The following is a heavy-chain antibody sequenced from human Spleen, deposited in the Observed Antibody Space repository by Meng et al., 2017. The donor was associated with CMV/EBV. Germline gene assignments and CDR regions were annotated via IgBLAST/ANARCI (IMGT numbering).Heavy chain of an antibody. CDR1: GFTFSDYY. V-gene: IGHV3-11*01. Sequence: GGSLRLSCAASGFTFSDYYMTWIRQAPGKGLEWVSYISSSGSNKYYADSVKGRFTISRDNAKNSLSLQMNSLRAEDTAVYYCARAPRTCSSSSCYYYYGLDVWGQGTTVTVSS. J-gene: IGHJ6*02. D-gene: IGHD2-2*01. CDR2: ISSSGSNK. CDR3: ARAPRTCSSSSCYYYYGLDV.